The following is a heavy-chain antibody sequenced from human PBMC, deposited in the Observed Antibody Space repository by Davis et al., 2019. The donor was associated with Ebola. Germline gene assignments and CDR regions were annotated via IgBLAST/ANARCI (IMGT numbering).Heavy chain of an antibody. D-gene: IGHD2-15*01. CDR3: ARGAYDCSGGSCYYYYYGMDV. CDR2: IIPIFGTA. Sequence: SVKVSCKASGGTFSSYAISWVRQAPGQGLEWMGGIIPIFGTANYAQKFQGRVTITADESTSTAYMELSSLRSEDTAVYYCARGAYDCSGGSCYYYYYGMDVWGQGTTVTVSS. V-gene: IGHV1-69*13. CDR1: GGTFSSYA. J-gene: IGHJ6*02.